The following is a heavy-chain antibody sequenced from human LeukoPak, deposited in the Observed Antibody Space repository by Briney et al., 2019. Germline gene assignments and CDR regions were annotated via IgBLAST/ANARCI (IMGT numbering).Heavy chain of an antibody. CDR3: ARCRDSVSYNLLGY. CDR1: GFTFSSYG. CDR2: IWSDGSEK. Sequence: PGGSLRLPCAASGFTFSSYGMHWVRQAPGKGLEWVAVIWSDGSEKYYANSVKGRFTISRDNPKNTLYLQMSSLRAEDTAVYYCARCRDSVSYNLLGYWGQGTLVTVSS. J-gene: IGHJ4*02. D-gene: IGHD1-26*01. V-gene: IGHV3-33*01.